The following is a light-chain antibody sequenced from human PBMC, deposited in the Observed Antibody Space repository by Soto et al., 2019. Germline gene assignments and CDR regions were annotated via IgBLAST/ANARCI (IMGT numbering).Light chain of an antibody. CDR2: AAS. CDR1: QGISNY. V-gene: IGKV1-27*01. CDR3: QQYDSAPWT. J-gene: IGKJ1*01. Sequence: DIQMTHSPSSLSASVRDRVTITCRAIQGISNYLAWYQQKPGKVPKLLIYAASTLQSGVPSRFSGSGSGTDFTLTISSLQPEDVATYYCQQYDSAPWTFGQGTKVEIK.